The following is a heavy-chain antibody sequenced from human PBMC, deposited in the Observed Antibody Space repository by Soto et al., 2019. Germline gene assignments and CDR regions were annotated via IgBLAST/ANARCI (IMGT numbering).Heavy chain of an antibody. Sequence: ASVKVSCKASGGTFSSYTISWVRQAPGQGLEWMGRIIPILGIANYAQKFQGRVTITADKSTSTAYMELSSLRSEDTAVYYCARESIAVAGTSTIDYWGQGTLVTVSS. D-gene: IGHD6-19*01. CDR3: ARESIAVAGTSTIDY. J-gene: IGHJ4*01. CDR1: GGTFSSYT. CDR2: IIPILGIA. V-gene: IGHV1-69*04.